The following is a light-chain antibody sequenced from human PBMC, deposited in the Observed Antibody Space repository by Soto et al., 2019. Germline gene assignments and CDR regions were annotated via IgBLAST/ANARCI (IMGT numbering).Light chain of an antibody. CDR3: HQYAVSPLT. V-gene: IGKV3-20*01. J-gene: IGKJ4*01. Sequence: EIVLTQSPGTLSLSPGESATLSCRASQSVGRNYLAWFQHKPDQAPRLLIYDASNRATGVPDRFSGSGCGTDFTFSVTRLEPEDLAVYYCHQYAVSPLTFGGGTTVEIK. CDR2: DAS. CDR1: QSVGRNY.